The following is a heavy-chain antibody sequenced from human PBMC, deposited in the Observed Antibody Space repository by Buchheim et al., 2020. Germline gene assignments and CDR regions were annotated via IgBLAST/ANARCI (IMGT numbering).Heavy chain of an antibody. CDR2: INSDGSST. V-gene: IGHV3-74*01. J-gene: IGHJ4*02. CDR1: GFTFSSYW. Sequence: EVQLVESGGGLVQPGGSLRLSCAASGFTFSSYWMHWVRQAPGKGLVWVSHINSDGSSTSYADSVKGRFTISRDNAKNTLYLQMNSLRAEDTAVYYCATKSPPQWGDIGIEDYWGQGTL. D-gene: IGHD2-21*02. CDR3: ATKSPPQWGDIGIEDY.